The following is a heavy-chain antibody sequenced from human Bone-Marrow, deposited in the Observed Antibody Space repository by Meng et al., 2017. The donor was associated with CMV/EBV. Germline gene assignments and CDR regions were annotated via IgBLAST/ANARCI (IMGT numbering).Heavy chain of an antibody. V-gene: IGHV3-23*01. J-gene: IGHJ4*02. CDR1: GFTFDDYA. CDR3: AKGGYCSSTSCPFDY. Sequence: GESLKISCAASGFTFDDYAMHWVRQAPGKGLEWVSAISGSGGSTYYADSVKGRFTISRDNSKNTLYLQMNSLRAEDTAVYYCAKGGYCSSTSCPFDYWGQGTLVTVSS. D-gene: IGHD2-2*01. CDR2: ISGSGGST.